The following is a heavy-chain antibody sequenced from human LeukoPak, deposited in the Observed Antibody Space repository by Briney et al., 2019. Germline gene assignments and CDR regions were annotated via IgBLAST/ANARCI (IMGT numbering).Heavy chain of an antibody. CDR1: GGSFTSYA. V-gene: IGHV1-69*06. Sequence: GSSVKVSCKASGGSFTSYAISWVRQAPGQGLEWMGGIIPIFGTANYAQKFQGRVTITADKSTSTAYMELSSLRSEDTAVYYCARVIAAAGIGWFDPWGQGTLVTVSS. CDR3: ARVIAAAGIGWFDP. D-gene: IGHD6-13*01. J-gene: IGHJ5*02. CDR2: IIPIFGTA.